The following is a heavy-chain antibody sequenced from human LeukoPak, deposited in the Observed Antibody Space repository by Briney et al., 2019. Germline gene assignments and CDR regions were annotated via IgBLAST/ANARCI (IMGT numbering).Heavy chain of an antibody. Sequence: GGSLRLSCAASGFTFSSYWMSWVRQAPGKGLEWVANIKQDGSEKYYVDSVKGRFTISRDNAKNSLYLQMNSLRAEDTAVYYCARSPPLYYYDSSGYSYFDYWGQGTLVTVSS. CDR3: ARSPPLYYYDSSGYSYFDY. CDR1: GFTFSSYW. CDR2: IKQDGSEK. J-gene: IGHJ4*02. V-gene: IGHV3-7*01. D-gene: IGHD3-22*01.